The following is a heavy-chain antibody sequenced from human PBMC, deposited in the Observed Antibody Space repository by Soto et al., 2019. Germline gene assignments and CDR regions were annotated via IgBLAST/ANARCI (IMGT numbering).Heavy chain of an antibody. V-gene: IGHV3-33*01. CDR3: GRDGAASRVTYYYGMDV. Sequence: QVQLVESGGGVVQPGGSVRLSCAASGFTFSSYGIHWVRQAPGKGLEWVAVIWYDGSHKYYADSVKGRFTISRDNSKNMLFLQMNSLRAEDTAVYYCGRDGAASRVTYYYGMDVWGQRTTVTVS. CDR1: GFTFSSYG. CDR2: IWYDGSHK. D-gene: IGHD3-16*01. J-gene: IGHJ6*02.